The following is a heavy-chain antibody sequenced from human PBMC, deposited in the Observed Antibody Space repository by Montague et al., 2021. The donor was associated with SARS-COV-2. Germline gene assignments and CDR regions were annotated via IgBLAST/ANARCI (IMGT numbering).Heavy chain of an antibody. J-gene: IGHJ5*02. V-gene: IGHV4-31*03. D-gene: IGHD3-3*01. CDR1: GDYISAGGYY. Sequence: TLSLTCTVSGDYISAGGYYWSWIRQHPEKGLEWIGNIYYSGRTSYNPSLESRVTISIATAANQFSLMMTPVTAADTAVYYCAKVHPGGGFWSGTNWFDPWGPGIRVTVSS. CDR2: IYYSGRT. CDR3: AKVHPGGGFWSGTNWFDP.